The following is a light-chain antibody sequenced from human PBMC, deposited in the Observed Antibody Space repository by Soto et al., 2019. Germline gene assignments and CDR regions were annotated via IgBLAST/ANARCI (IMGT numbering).Light chain of an antibody. V-gene: IGKV3-15*01. CDR3: QQYNSWPPIT. J-gene: IGKJ5*01. CDR1: QSVSSR. Sequence: EIVMTQSPATLSVSPGERATLSCRASQSVSSRLAWYQQKPGQAPRLLIYSASTRATGIPARFSGSGSGTEFTLTISSLQSEDFAVYYCQQYNSWPPITFGQGTRLEIK. CDR2: SAS.